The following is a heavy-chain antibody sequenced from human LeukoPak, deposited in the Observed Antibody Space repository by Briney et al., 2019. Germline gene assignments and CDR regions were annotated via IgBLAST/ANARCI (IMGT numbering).Heavy chain of an antibody. V-gene: IGHV4-59*01. CDR2: IYYSGST. Sequence: PSETLSLTCTVSRGSISSYYWSWIRQPPGKGLEWIGYIYYSGSTNYNPSLKSRVTISVDTSKNQSSLKLSSVTAADTAVYYCATSYSYGPFDYWGQGTLVTVSS. J-gene: IGHJ4*02. CDR3: ATSYSYGPFDY. D-gene: IGHD5-18*01. CDR1: RGSISSYY.